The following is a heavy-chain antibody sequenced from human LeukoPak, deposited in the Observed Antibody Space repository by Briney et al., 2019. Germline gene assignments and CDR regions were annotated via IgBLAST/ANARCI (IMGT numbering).Heavy chain of an antibody. CDR1: GFTFSSYS. CDR2: ISSGSSYI. D-gene: IGHD5-18*01. Sequence: GGSLRLSCAASGFTFSSYSMNWVRQAPGKGLEWVSSISSGSSYIYYADSVKGRFTISRDNAKNSLYLQMNSLRAEDTAVYYCARLEGYSYGYVDVWGKGTTVTVSS. J-gene: IGHJ6*03. V-gene: IGHV3-21*01. CDR3: ARLEGYSYGYVDV.